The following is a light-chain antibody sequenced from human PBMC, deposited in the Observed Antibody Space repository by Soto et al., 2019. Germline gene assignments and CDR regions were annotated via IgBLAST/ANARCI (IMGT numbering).Light chain of an antibody. CDR3: SSYTSGSTLVV. CDR1: SSDVGGYNY. J-gene: IGLJ2*01. CDR2: EVS. Sequence: QSALTQPASVSGSPGQSITISCTGTSSDVGGYNYVSWYQQHPGKAPKLMIYEVSNRPSEVSNRFSGSKSGNTASLTISVLQAEDEGNYYCSSYTSGSTLVVFGGGTKLTVL. V-gene: IGLV2-14*01.